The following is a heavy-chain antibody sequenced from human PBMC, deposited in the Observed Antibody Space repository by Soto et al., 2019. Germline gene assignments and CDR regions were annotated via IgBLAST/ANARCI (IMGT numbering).Heavy chain of an antibody. V-gene: IGHV1-2*02. D-gene: IGHD4-17*01. CDR3: TRDGTYGDYEGYWFDP. CDR2: INPKSGGT. J-gene: IGHJ5*02. CDR1: GYTFSDYY. Sequence: QVQLVQSEAEMKKPGASVKLSCKASGYTFSDYYMHWVRLAPGQGLEWMGWINPKSGGTKYVQKFQGRITMTRDTSISTVYMELSRLRSDDTAVYYCTRDGTYGDYEGYWFDPWGQGTLVTVSP.